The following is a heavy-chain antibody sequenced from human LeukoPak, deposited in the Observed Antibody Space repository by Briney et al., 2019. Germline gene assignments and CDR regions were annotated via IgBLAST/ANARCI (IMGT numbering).Heavy chain of an antibody. D-gene: IGHD1-26*01. J-gene: IGHJ4*02. CDR1: GYTFTSYD. V-gene: IGHV1-69*13. CDR2: IIPIFGTA. CDR3: ARDTGPYSGSYYEDFDY. Sequence: SVKVSCKASGYTFTSYDINWVQQAPGQGLEWMGGIIPIFGTANYAQKFQGRVTITADESTSTAYMELSSLRSEDTAVYYCARDTGPYSGSYYEDFDYWGQGTLVTVSS.